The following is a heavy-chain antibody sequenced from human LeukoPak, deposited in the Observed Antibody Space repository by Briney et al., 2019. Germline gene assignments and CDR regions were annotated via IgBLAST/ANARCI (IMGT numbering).Heavy chain of an antibody. CDR3: AREYCSGGSCPRSDAFDI. CDR1: GFTVSSNY. V-gene: IGHV3-66*01. Sequence: GGSLRLSCAASGFTVSSNYMSWVRQAPGKGLEWVSYIYCGGSTNYGDSVKGRFTISRDNSKNKLYLQMNSLRAEDTAVYYCAREYCSGGSCPRSDAFDIWGQGTMVTVSS. J-gene: IGHJ3*02. D-gene: IGHD2-15*01. CDR2: IYCGGST.